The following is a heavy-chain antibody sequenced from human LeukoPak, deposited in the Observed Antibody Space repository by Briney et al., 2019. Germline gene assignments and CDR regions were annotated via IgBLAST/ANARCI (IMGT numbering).Heavy chain of an antibody. J-gene: IGHJ4*02. CDR3: ARRGLRWDLDY. Sequence: GGSLRLSCAASGFTSSSYEANWVRQAPGKGLEWVSYISSSGSTIYYADSVKGRFTISRDNAKNSLYLQMNSLRAEDTAVYYCARRGLRWDLDYWGQGTLVTVSS. V-gene: IGHV3-48*03. D-gene: IGHD1-26*01. CDR2: ISSSGSTI. CDR1: GFTSSSYE.